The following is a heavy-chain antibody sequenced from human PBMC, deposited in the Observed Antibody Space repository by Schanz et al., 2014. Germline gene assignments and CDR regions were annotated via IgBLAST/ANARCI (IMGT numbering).Heavy chain of an antibody. J-gene: IGHJ6*02. D-gene: IGHD3-9*01. CDR3: ARVQDDILTASEHYYGLDV. Sequence: QVQVVQSGAEVKKPGASVKVSCKASGYNFTDYGVIWVRQAPGQGLEWMGWISTSNGNTNYIQKLQGRVTMTTDTYTSTAYMELRSMRSDETAVYYCARVQDDILTASEHYYGLDVWGQGTVVTVSS. CDR1: GYNFTDYG. V-gene: IGHV1-18*01. CDR2: ISTSNGNT.